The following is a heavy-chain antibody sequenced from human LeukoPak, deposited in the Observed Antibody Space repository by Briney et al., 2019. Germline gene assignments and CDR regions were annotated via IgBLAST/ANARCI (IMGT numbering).Heavy chain of an antibody. CDR1: GFTFSSHA. Sequence: PGGSLRLSCAASGFTFSSHAMSWLRQALGKGLEWGSSITGSGGSTFYAASVKGRFTISRDNSKNTLYLQMNSLRAEDTAVYYCATLGISDGLDYWGQGTLVTVSS. D-gene: IGHD1-26*01. V-gene: IGHV3-23*01. CDR3: ATLGISDGLDY. J-gene: IGHJ4*02. CDR2: ITGSGGST.